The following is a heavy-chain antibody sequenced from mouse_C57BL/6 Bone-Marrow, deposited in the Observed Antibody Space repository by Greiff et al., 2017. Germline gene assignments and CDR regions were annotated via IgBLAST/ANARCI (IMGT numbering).Heavy chain of an antibody. CDR1: GYTFTSYG. CDR2: ISPRSGHT. D-gene: IGHD4-1*01. J-gene: IGHJ2*01. Sequence: QVQLQQSGAELARPGASVKLSCKASGYTFTSYGISWVKQRTGQGLEWIGEISPRSGHTYYNAKFKGKATLTADKSSSTAYMGLRSLTSEDSAVYFCARRGYNWDRDYWGQGTTLTVSS. CDR3: ARRGYNWDRDY. V-gene: IGHV1-81*01.